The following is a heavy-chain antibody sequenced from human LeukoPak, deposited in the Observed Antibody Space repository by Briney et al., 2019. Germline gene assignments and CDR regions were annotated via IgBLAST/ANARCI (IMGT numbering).Heavy chain of an antibody. CDR1: GFTFSSYG. CDR3: AKDHYLSAGTTPPDFDY. D-gene: IGHD1-1*01. J-gene: IGHJ4*02. V-gene: IGHV3-30*02. CDR2: IRYDGSNK. Sequence: PGGSLRLSCAASGFTFSSYGMHRVRQAPGKGLEWVAFIRYDGSNKYYADSVKGRFTISRDNSKNTLYLQMNSLRAEDTAVYYCAKDHYLSAGTTPPDFDYWGQGTLVTVSS.